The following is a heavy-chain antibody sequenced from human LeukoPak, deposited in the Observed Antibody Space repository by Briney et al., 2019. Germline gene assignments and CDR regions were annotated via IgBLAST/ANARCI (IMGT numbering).Heavy chain of an antibody. CDR1: GFSFSTYE. Sequence: PGGSLRLSCAASGFSFSTYEFHWVRHAPGKGLEWVSYISASGQTIYYADSVKGRFTISRDNAKNSLYLQMNSLRAEDTAVYYCARVNWNDLGYYFDYWGQGTLVTVSS. CDR2: ISASGQTI. V-gene: IGHV3-48*03. J-gene: IGHJ4*02. CDR3: ARVNWNDLGYYFDY. D-gene: IGHD1-20*01.